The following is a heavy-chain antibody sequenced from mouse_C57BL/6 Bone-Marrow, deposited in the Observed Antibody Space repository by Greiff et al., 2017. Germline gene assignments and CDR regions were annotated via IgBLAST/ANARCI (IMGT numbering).Heavy chain of an antibody. J-gene: IGHJ3*01. V-gene: IGHV1-53*01. CDR3: VRQCYADAY. CDR2: INPSNGGT. Sequence: VQLQQSGTELVKPGASVKLSCKASGYTFNNYYMHWVKQRPGQGLEWIGNINPSNGGTNYNEKFKSKATLTGDKSSNTAYLQLSSLTSDDSAVYSCVRQCYADAYWGQGTLVTLSA. D-gene: IGHD6-1*01. CDR1: GYTFNNYY.